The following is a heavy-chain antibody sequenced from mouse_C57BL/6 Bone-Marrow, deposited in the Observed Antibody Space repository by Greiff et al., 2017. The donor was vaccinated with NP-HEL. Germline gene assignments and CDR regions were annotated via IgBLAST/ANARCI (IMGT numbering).Heavy chain of an antibody. J-gene: IGHJ2*01. V-gene: IGHV1-81*01. CDR3: ATGSSPYYFDY. Sequence: LVESGAELARPGASVKLSCKASGYTFTSYGISWVKQRTGQGLEWIGEIYPRSGNTYYNEKLKGQATLTADKSSSTAYMELRSLTSEDSAVYVCATGSSPYYFDYWGQGTTLTVAS. CDR2: IYPRSGNT. D-gene: IGHD1-1*01. CDR1: GYTFTSYG.